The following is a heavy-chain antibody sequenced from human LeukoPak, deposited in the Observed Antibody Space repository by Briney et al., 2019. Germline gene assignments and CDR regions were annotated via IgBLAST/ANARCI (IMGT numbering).Heavy chain of an antibody. V-gene: IGHV3-23*01. D-gene: IGHD3/OR15-3a*01. CDR1: GFTFSNYG. Sequence: GSLRLSCAASGFTFSNYGMSWVRQAPGKGLEWVSAISGSGGYTYYADSVKGRFTISRDNSKNTLYLQMNSLRAEDTAVYYCVRDRDWGFDYWGQGTLVTVSS. J-gene: IGHJ4*02. CDR2: ISGSGGYT. CDR3: VRDRDWGFDY.